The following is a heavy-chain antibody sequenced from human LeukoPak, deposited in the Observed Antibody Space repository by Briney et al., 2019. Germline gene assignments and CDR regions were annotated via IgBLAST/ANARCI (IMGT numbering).Heavy chain of an antibody. CDR1: GFTFPNYA. CDR2: ISSSSSTI. D-gene: IGHD6-19*01. Sequence: PGGSLRLSCAASGFTFPNYAMTWVRQAPGKGLEWVSYISSSSSTIYYADSVKGRLTISRDNAKNSLYLQMNSLRDEDTAVYYCARDRHSGWRYYFDYWGQGTLVTVSS. V-gene: IGHV3-48*02. CDR3: ARDRHSGWRYYFDY. J-gene: IGHJ4*02.